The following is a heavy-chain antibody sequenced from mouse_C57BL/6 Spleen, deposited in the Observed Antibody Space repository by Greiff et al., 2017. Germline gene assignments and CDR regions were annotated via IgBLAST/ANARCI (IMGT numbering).Heavy chain of an antibody. CDR1: GYTFTDYY. CDR2: INPNNGGT. Sequence: EVQLQQPGPELVKPGASVQISCKASGYTFTDYYLNWVKQSHGKSLEWIGDINPNNGGTSYNQQFKGKATLTVDKSSSTAYMELRSLTSEDSAVYYCARLYYYYEAYWGQGTLVTDSA. CDR3: ARLYYYYEAY. V-gene: IGHV1-26*01. J-gene: IGHJ3*01. D-gene: IGHD2-4*01.